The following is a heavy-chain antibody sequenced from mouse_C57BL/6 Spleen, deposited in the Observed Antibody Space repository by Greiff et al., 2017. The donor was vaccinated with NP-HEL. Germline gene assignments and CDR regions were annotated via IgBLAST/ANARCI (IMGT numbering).Heavy chain of an antibody. CDR3: ARSAYGNYFDY. CDR1: GYTFTSYD. Sequence: VQLQQSGPELVKPGASVKLSCKASGYTFTSYDINWVKQRPGQGLEWIGWIYPRDGSTQYNEKFKGKATLTVDTSSSTAYMELHSLTSEDSAVYFCARSAYGNYFDYWGQGTTLTVSS. D-gene: IGHD2-1*01. V-gene: IGHV1-85*01. CDR2: IYPRDGST. J-gene: IGHJ2*01.